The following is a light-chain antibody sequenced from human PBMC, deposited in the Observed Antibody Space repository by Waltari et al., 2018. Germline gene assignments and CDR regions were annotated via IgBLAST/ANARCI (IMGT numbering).Light chain of an antibody. CDR2: RVS. V-gene: IGKV2-29*02. J-gene: IGKJ2*03. CDR3: MQALEIPYS. Sequence: DIVMTQTQVSLSVTPGEPASISCRSSQSLLQSNGNTYLFWFLQKPGQPPRLLMYRVSNRFSGVPDRFSGSGSGTDFTLKISRVEAEDVGVYYCMQALEIPYSFGQGTKVEIK. CDR1: QSLLQSNGNTY.